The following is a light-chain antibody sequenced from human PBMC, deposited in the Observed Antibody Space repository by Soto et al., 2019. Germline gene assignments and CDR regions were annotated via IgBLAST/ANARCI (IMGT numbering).Light chain of an antibody. CDR1: QSITPSY. Sequence: EAVLTQSPDTLSLSPGERATLSCRASQSITPSYLAWYQQKPGQAPRLLIYGTFSRATGIPDRFSGSGTGIDCTRTISRLEPEDFAVYYCQQYCSKARTFGPGTKVEI. CDR2: GTF. V-gene: IGKV3-20*01. J-gene: IGKJ1*01. CDR3: QQYCSKART.